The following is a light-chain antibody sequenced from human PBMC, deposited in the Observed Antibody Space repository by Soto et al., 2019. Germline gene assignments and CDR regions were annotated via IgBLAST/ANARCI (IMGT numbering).Light chain of an antibody. V-gene: IGLV2-14*01. CDR3: SSYTITSTRL. Sequence: QSVLTQPASVSGSPGQSITISCTGTSSDIGAFDLVSWFQQHPGKAPKVMIFDVTIRPSGVSNRFSGSKSGNTASLTISGLQAEDEADYYCSSYTITSTRLFGTGTKVTVL. CDR1: SSDIGAFDL. J-gene: IGLJ1*01. CDR2: DVT.